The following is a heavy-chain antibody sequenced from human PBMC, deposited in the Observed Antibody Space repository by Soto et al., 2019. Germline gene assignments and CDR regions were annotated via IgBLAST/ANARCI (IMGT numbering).Heavy chain of an antibody. V-gene: IGHV4-4*07. Sequence: SESLSLTCTVSGGSISSYYWSWIRQPAGKGLEWIGRIYTSGSTNYNPSLKSRVTMSVDTSKNQFSLKLSSVTAADTAVYYCARAPGVLLWGWFDPWGQGTLVTVSS. J-gene: IGHJ5*02. D-gene: IGHD3-10*01. CDR2: IYTSGST. CDR1: GGSISSYY. CDR3: ARAPGVLLWGWFDP.